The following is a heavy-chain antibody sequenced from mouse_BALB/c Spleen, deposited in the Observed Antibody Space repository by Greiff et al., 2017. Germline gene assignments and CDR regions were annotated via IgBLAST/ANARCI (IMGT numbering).Heavy chain of an antibody. Sequence: VKLVESGPGLVAPSQSLSITCTVSGFSLTSYDISWIRQPPGKGLEWLGVIWTGGGTNYNSAFMSRLSISKDNSKSQVFLKMNSLQTDDTAIYYCVRLLRDWYFDVWGAGTTVTVSS. V-gene: IGHV2-9-2*01. J-gene: IGHJ1*01. CDR2: IWTGGGT. D-gene: IGHD1-1*01. CDR3: VRLLRDWYFDV. CDR1: GFSLTSYD.